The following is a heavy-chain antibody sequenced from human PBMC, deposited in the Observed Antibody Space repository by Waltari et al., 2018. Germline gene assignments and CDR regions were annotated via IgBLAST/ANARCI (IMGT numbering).Heavy chain of an antibody. Sequence: EVQLVESGGGLVQPGGSLRLSCAASGFTFSSYEMNWVRQAPGEGLEWVSYISSSGSTIYYADSVKGRFTISRDNAKNSLYLQMNSLRAEDTAVYYCAREPARGEKNWFDPWGQGTLVTVSS. CDR2: ISSSGSTI. V-gene: IGHV3-48*03. CDR3: AREPARGEKNWFDP. J-gene: IGHJ5*02. CDR1: GFTFSSYE. D-gene: IGHD2-21*01.